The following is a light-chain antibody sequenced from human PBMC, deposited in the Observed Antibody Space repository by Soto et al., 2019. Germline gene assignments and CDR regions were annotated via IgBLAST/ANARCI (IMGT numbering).Light chain of an antibody. V-gene: IGLV2-8*01. CDR1: SSDVGGYDY. J-gene: IGLJ2*01. Sequence: QSALTQPPSASGSPGQSVTISCTGTSSDVGGYDYVSWYQRHPGKAPKLLIYEVSKRPSGVPDRFSGSKSGNTASLTVSGLQVDDEADYYCSSYAGTNAYVLFGGGTKVTVL. CDR3: SSYAGTNAYVL. CDR2: EVS.